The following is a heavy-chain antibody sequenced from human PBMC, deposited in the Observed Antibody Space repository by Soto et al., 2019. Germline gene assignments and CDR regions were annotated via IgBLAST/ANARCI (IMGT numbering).Heavy chain of an antibody. CDR2: IYPGDSDT. CDR1: GYSFTSYW. D-gene: IGHD2-8*01. CDR3: ARLVGYCTNGVFYFDY. Sequence: GESLKISCKGSGYSFTSYWIGWVRQMPGKGLEWMGIIYPGDSDTRYSPSFQGQVTISADKSISTAYLQWSSLKASDTAMYYCARLVGYCTNGVFYFDYWGQGTLVTVSS. V-gene: IGHV5-51*01. J-gene: IGHJ4*02.